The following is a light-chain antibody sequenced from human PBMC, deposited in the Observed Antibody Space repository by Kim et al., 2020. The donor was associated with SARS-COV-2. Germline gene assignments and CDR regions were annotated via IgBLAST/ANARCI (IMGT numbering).Light chain of an antibody. CDR3: QKYNNGPWT. CDR2: GAS. J-gene: IGKJ1*01. V-gene: IGKV3-15*01. CDR1: QSVRSN. Sequence: EIVMTQSPATLSVSPGERATLSCRASQSVRSNLAWYQQKPGQAPSLLICGASTRATGIPARFSGSGSGTEFTLTISSLQSEDFAVYYCQKYNNGPWTFGQGTKVDIK.